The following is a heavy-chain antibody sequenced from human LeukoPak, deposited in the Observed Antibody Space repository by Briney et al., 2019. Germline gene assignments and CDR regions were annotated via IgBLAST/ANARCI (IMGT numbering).Heavy chain of an antibody. CDR1: GFTFSNSW. Sequence: PGGSLRLSCAASGFTFSNSWMSWVRQAPGKRLEWVANINQDESEKYYLDSVKGRFTISRDNAKNSLYLQMNSLRADDTAVYYCAREQASVEMATTYFDYWGQGTLVTVSS. CDR2: INQDESEK. V-gene: IGHV3-7*01. CDR3: AREQASVEMATTYFDY. D-gene: IGHD5-24*01. J-gene: IGHJ4*02.